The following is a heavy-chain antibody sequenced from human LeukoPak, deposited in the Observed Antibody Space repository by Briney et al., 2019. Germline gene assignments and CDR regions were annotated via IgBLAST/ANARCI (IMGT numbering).Heavy chain of an antibody. CDR3: ARRGNFDY. Sequence: PSETLSLTCALSGGSIRNYYWSWVRQPPGKGLEWIGCIHYTGNTNHNPSLKRRVTISVETSKKKFSLRLSSVTAADTAVYYCARRGNFDYWGQGTLVTVSS. CDR2: IHYTGNT. D-gene: IGHD3-10*01. CDR1: GGSIRNYY. V-gene: IGHV4-59*12. J-gene: IGHJ4*02.